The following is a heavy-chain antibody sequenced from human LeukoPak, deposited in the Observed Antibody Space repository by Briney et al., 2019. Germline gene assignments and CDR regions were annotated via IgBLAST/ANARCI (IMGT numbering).Heavy chain of an antibody. D-gene: IGHD3-22*01. CDR1: GGTFSSYA. V-gene: IGHV1-69*13. Sequence: ASVKVSCKASGGTFSSYAISWVRQAPGQGLEWMGGIIPIFGTANYAQKFQGRVTITADESTSTAYMELSSLRSEDTAVYYCARGGEYYYERNYYYYGMDVWGQGTTVTVSS. J-gene: IGHJ6*02. CDR3: ARGGEYYYERNYYYYGMDV. CDR2: IIPIFGTA.